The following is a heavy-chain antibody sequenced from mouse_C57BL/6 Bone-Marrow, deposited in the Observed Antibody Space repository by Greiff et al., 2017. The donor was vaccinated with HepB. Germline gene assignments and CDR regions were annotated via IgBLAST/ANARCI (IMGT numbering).Heavy chain of an antibody. J-gene: IGHJ1*03. V-gene: IGHV1-82*01. D-gene: IGHD1-1*01. CDR2: IYPGDGDT. Sequence: VQRVESGPEPVKPGASVKISCKASGYAFSSSWMNWVKQRPGKGLEWIGRIYPGDGDTNYNGKFKGKATLTADKSSSTAYMQLSSLTSEDSAVYFCARCNYYGSSYWYFDVWGTGTTVTVSS. CDR3: ARCNYYGSSYWYFDV. CDR1: GYAFSSSW.